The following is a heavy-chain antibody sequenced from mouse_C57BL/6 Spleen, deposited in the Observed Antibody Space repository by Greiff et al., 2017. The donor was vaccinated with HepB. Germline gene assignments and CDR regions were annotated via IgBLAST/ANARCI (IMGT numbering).Heavy chain of an antibody. Sequence: VQLQQSGPELVKPGASVKISCKASGYSFTSYYIHWVKQRPGQGLEWIGWIYPGSGNTKYNEKFKGKATLTADTSSSTAYMQLSSLTSEDSAVYYCARRDYYYGSSQGAMDYWGQGTSVTVSS. CDR3: ARRDYYYGSSQGAMDY. J-gene: IGHJ4*01. D-gene: IGHD1-1*01. CDR2: IYPGSGNT. CDR1: GYSFTSYY. V-gene: IGHV1-66*01.